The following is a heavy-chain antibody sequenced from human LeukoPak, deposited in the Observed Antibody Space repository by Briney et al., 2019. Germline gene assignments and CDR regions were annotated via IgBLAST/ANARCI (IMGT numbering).Heavy chain of an antibody. Sequence: GGSLRLSCAASGFTFDDYAMHWVRQAPGKGLEWVSGISWNSGSIGYADSAKGRFTISRDNAKNSLYLQMNSLRAEDMALYYCAKGIYSSSWSMEDAFDIWGQGTMVTVSS. J-gene: IGHJ3*02. CDR1: GFTFDDYA. CDR2: ISWNSGSI. V-gene: IGHV3-9*03. D-gene: IGHD6-13*01. CDR3: AKGIYSSSWSMEDAFDI.